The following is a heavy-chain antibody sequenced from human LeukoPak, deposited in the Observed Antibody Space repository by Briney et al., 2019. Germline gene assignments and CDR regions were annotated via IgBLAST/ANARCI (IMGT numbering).Heavy chain of an antibody. D-gene: IGHD1-7*01. CDR2: ISGSGGST. CDR1: GFTSSSYA. CDR3: AKRRGLELLYYYMDV. J-gene: IGHJ6*03. V-gene: IGHV3-23*01. Sequence: GGSLRLSSAASGFTSSSYAMSWVRPAPGEGLEWVSAISGSGGSTYYADSVKGRFTISRDNSKNTLFLQMNSLRAEDTTVYYCAKRRGLELLYYYMDVWGKGTTVTVSS.